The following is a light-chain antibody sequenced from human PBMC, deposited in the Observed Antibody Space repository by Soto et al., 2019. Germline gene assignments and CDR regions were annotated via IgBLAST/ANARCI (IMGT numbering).Light chain of an antibody. CDR3: QQSRT. CDR1: QSISSY. Sequence: DIQLTQSPSFLSASVGDRVTITCRASQSISSYLNWYQQKPGKAPKLLIYAASSLQSGVPSRFSGSGSGTDFTLTISSLQPEDFATYYCQQSRTFGQGTKVDI. CDR2: AAS. J-gene: IGKJ1*01. V-gene: IGKV1-39*01.